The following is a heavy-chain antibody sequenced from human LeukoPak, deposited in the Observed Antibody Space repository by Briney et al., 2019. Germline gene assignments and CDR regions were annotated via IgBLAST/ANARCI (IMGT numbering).Heavy chain of an antibody. V-gene: IGHV1-18*01. CDR2: ISAYNGNT. J-gene: IGHJ6*03. Sequence: ASVKVSCKAPGYTFTSYGISWVRQAPGQGLEWMGWISAYNGNTNYAQKLQGRVTMTTDTSTSTAYMELRSLRSDDTAVYYCARARRPMTTVRYYYMDVWGKGTTVTVSS. D-gene: IGHD4-11*01. CDR1: GYTFTSYG. CDR3: ARARRPMTTVRYYYMDV.